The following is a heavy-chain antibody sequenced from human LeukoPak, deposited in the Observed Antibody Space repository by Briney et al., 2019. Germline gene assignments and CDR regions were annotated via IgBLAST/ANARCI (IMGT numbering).Heavy chain of an antibody. CDR3: ARDSSGLNFDY. CDR2: INHSGST. V-gene: IGHV4-34*01. D-gene: IGHD6-19*01. Sequence: SETLSLTCAVYGGSFSGYYWSWIRQPPGKGLEWIGEINHSGSTNYNPSLKSRVTISVDTSKNQFSLKLSSVTAADTAVYYCARDSSGLNFDYWGQGTLVTVSS. CDR1: GGSFSGYY. J-gene: IGHJ4*02.